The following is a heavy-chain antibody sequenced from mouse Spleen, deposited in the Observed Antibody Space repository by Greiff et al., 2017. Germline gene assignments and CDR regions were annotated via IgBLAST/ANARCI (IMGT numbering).Heavy chain of an antibody. D-gene: IGHD1-1*01. Sequence: EVHLVESGGGLVKPGGSLKLSCAASGFTFSSYAMSWVRQTPEKRLEWVATISSGGSYTYYPDSVKGRFTISRDNAKNTLYLQMSSLRSEDTAMYYCARQSSTVVARFDVWGAGTTVTVAS. CDR2: ISSGGSYT. J-gene: IGHJ1*01. CDR1: GFTFSSYA. CDR3: ARQSSTVVARFDV. V-gene: IGHV5-9-3*01.